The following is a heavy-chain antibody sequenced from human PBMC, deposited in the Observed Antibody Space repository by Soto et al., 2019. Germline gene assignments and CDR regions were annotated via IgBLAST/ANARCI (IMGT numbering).Heavy chain of an antibody. J-gene: IGHJ4*02. CDR1: GFTFSSYG. D-gene: IGHD6-19*01. Sequence: GGSLRLSCAASGFTFSSYGMHWVRQAPGKGLEWVAVIWYDGSNKYYADSVKGRFTISRDNSKNTLYLQMNSLRAEDTAVYYCAREDSSGWYYFGYWGQGTLVTVSS. CDR3: AREDSSGWYYFGY. CDR2: IWYDGSNK. V-gene: IGHV3-33*01.